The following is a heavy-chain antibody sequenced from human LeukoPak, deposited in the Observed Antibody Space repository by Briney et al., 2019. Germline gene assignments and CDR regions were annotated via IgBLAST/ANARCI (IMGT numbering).Heavy chain of an antibody. CDR1: GFTFSSYA. V-gene: IGHV3-23*01. CDR3: AKLYCSSTSCSTYYYYYYYMDV. J-gene: IGHJ6*03. CDR2: ISGSGGST. D-gene: IGHD2-2*01. Sequence: GGSLRLSCAASGFTFSSYAMSWVRQAPGKGLEWVSAISGSGGSTYYADSVKGRFTISRDNSKNTLYLQMNSLRAEDTAVYYCAKLYCSSTSCSTYYYYYYYMDVWGKGTTVTVSS.